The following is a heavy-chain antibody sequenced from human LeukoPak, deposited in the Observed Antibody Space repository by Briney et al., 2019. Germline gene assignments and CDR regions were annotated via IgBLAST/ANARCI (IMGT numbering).Heavy chain of an antibody. Sequence: SETLSLTCAVYGGSFSGYYWSWIRQPPGKGLEWIGEINHSGSTNYNPSLKSRVTISVDTSKNQFSLQLKSVTPEDTAVYYCARMVGLVSDYWGQGTLVTVSS. CDR1: GGSFSGYY. D-gene: IGHD3-10*01. CDR3: ARMVGLVSDY. V-gene: IGHV4-34*01. J-gene: IGHJ4*02. CDR2: INHSGST.